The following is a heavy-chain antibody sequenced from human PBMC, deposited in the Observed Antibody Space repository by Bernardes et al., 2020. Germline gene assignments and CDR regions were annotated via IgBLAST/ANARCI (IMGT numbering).Heavy chain of an antibody. D-gene: IGHD3-10*01. CDR1: GYTFTSYY. CDR2: INPSGGST. V-gene: IGHV1-46*01. CDR3: ARERRHMVQGVIISYYYYYGMDV. J-gene: IGHJ6*02. Sequence: ASVKVSCKASGYTFTSYYMHWVRQAPGQGLEWMGIINPSGGSTSYAQKFQGRVTMTRDTSTSTVYMELSSLRSEDTAVYYCARERRHMVQGVIISYYYYYGMDVWGQGTTVTVSS.